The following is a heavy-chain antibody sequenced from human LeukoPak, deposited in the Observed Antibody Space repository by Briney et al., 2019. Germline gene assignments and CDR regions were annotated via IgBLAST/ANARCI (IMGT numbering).Heavy chain of an antibody. J-gene: IGHJ6*03. CDR1: GGSISSCY. CDR2: IYYSGST. D-gene: IGHD2-15*01. Sequence: SETLSLTCTVSGGSISSCYWSWIRQPPGKGLEWIGYIYYSGSTNYNPSLKSRVTISVDTSKNQFSLKLSSVTAADTAVYYCARDRVVVAATQEYYYYYMDVWGKGTTVTVSS. CDR3: ARDRVVVAATQEYYYYYMDV. V-gene: IGHV4-59*01.